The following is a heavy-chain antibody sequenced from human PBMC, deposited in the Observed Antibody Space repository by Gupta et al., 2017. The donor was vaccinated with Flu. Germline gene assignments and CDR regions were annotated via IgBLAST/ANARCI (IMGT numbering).Heavy chain of an antibody. J-gene: IGHJ5*02. D-gene: IGHD2-2*01. V-gene: IGHV3-23*01. CDR3: AKAVVVVPAAPKYNWFDP. Sequence: EVQLLESGGGLVQPGGSLRLSCAASGFTFCRYALSWLRQAPGKGLEWVSAISGSGGSTYYADSVKGRFTISRDNSKNTLYLQMNSLRAEDTAVYYCAKAVVVVPAAPKYNWFDPWGQGTLVTVSS. CDR1: GFTFCRYA. CDR2: ISGSGGST.